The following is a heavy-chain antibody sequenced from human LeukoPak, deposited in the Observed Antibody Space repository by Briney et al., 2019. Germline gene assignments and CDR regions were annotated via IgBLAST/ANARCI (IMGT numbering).Heavy chain of an antibody. J-gene: IGHJ4*02. V-gene: IGHV4-39*01. CDR1: GGSISGSRYY. CDR2: INYSGST. Sequence: SETLSLTCTVSGGSISGSRYYWGWIRQPPGKGLEWIGSINYSGSTYYNPSLKTRVTISVDTSKNQFSLRLNSVTAADTAVYYCARLSDYWGQGTQVTVSS. CDR3: ARLSDY.